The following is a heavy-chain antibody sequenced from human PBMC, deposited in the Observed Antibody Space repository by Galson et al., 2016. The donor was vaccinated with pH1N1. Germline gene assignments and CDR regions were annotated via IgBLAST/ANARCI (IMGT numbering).Heavy chain of an antibody. V-gene: IGHV4-31*03. CDR1: GGSISGDGNY. CDR3: AREDLVVGEGWDSGLDA. J-gene: IGHJ6*02. D-gene: IGHD2-21*01. CDR2: VHYSGNT. Sequence: TLSLTCTVSGGSISGDGNYWSWVRQVPGKGLEWIGYVHYSGNTNYNPSLKSRVFISVDTSMNQFYLRLSSVTAADTAVYYCAREDLVVGEGWDSGLDAWCQGTTVTVSS.